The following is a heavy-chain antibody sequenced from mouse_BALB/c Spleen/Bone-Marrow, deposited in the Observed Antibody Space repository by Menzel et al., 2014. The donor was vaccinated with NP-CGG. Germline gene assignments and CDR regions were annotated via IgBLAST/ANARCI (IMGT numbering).Heavy chain of an antibody. J-gene: IGHJ1*01. CDR3: SRSKDWYFYV. CDR2: VNPYSDGT. CDR1: GYTFTSYM. Sequence: VQLQQSGPELVKPGASVKMSCKASGYTFTSYMMHWVKQKPGQGLEWVGYVNPYSDGTYYTEEFKGKATLTSDTSSSSVYMELSSLTSEDSAVFDVSRSKDWYFYVWGAGTTVPVAS. V-gene: IGHV1-14*01.